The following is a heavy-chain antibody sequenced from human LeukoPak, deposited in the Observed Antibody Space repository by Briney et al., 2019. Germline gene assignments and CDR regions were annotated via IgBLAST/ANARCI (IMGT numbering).Heavy chain of an antibody. Sequence: PSETLSLTCTVSGGSINNYYWSWIRQPPGKGLEWIGYIYYRGSTNYNPSLKSRVTISVDTSKNQFSLKLSSVTAADTAVYYCARLLGATDWFDPWGQGTLVTVSS. CDR2: IYYRGST. D-gene: IGHD1-26*01. J-gene: IGHJ5*02. CDR1: GGSINNYY. CDR3: ARLLGATDWFDP. V-gene: IGHV4-59*08.